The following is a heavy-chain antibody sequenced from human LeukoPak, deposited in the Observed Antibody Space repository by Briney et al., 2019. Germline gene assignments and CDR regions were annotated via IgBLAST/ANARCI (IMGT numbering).Heavy chain of an antibody. CDR1: GFTFTSYS. J-gene: IGHJ4*02. CDR3: AKHRDILTGYYEGDY. CDR2: ISYDGSNK. V-gene: IGHV3-30-3*02. D-gene: IGHD3-9*01. Sequence: GGSLRLSCAASGFTFTSYSMNWVRQAPGKGLEWVAVISYDGSNKYYADSVKGRFTISRDNSKNTLYLQMNSLRAEDTAVYYCAKHRDILTGYYEGDYWGQGTLVTVSS.